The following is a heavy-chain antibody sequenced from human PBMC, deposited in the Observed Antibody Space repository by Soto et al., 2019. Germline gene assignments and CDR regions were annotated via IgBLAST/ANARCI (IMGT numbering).Heavy chain of an antibody. V-gene: IGHV3-66*01. CDR3: ARDPPDPNDYGDYFISSG. J-gene: IGHJ4*02. D-gene: IGHD4-17*01. CDR2: IYSGGST. CDR1: GFTVSSNY. Sequence: GGSLRLSCAASGFTVSSNYMSWVRQAPGKGLEWVSVIYSGGSTYYADSVKGRFTISRDNSKNTLYLQMNSLRAEDTAVYYCARDPPDPNDYGDYFISSGWGQGTLVTVSS.